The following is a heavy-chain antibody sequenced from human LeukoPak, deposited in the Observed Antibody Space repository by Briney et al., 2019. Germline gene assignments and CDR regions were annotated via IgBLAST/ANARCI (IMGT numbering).Heavy chain of an antibody. D-gene: IGHD3-10*01. Sequence: ASVKVSCKHSGYTFTGYDIYWVRHTRGQGLEGMGWSNPNSGGTNYAQKFQGRVTMTRDTSISTAYVELSRLTSDDTAVYYCARDTGMLRGNYYMDVWGKGTTVTVSS. CDR1: GYTFTGYD. CDR2: SNPNSGGT. J-gene: IGHJ6*03. CDR3: ARDTGMLRGNYYMDV. V-gene: IGHV1-2*02.